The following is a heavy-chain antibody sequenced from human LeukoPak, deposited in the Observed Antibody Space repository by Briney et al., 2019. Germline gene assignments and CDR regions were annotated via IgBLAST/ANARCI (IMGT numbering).Heavy chain of an antibody. V-gene: IGHV1-18*01. CDR1: GYTFTSYG. D-gene: IGHD5-18*01. Sequence: EASVKVSCKASGYTFTSYGISWVRQAPGQGLEWMGWISAYNGNTNYAQKLQGRVTITRDTSASTAYMELSSLRSEDTAVYYCARDPLVDTAMFPDYWGQGTLVTVSS. CDR2: ISAYNGNT. CDR3: ARDPLVDTAMFPDY. J-gene: IGHJ4*02.